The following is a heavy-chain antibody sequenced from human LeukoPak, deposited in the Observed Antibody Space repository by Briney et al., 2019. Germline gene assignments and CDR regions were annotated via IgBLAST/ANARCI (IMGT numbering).Heavy chain of an antibody. CDR2: IYTSGST. Sequence: SETLSLTCTVSGGSISGGSYYWSWIRQPAGKGLEWIGRIYTSGSTNYNPSLKSRVTISVDTSKNQFSLKLSSVTAADTAVYYCARCAIIKEVMDYWGQGTLVTVSS. CDR3: ARCAIIKEVMDY. D-gene: IGHD3-16*01. V-gene: IGHV4-61*02. J-gene: IGHJ4*02. CDR1: GGSISGGSYY.